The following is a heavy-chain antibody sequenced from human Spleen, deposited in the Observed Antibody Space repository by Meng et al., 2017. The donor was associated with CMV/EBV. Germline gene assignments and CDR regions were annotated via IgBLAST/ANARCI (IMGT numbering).Heavy chain of an antibody. V-gene: IGHV4-4*02. CDR1: GTSISTSNW. CDR3: ARVTEYGGNCFDS. Sequence: GSGTSISTSNWWSWVRQPPNKGLEWIGEVYHSGYTNYNPSLKSRVTMSVDRSKNQFSLKFSPVTAADTAVYYCARVTEYGGNCFDSWGQGTLVTVSS. CDR2: VYHSGYT. J-gene: IGHJ4*02. D-gene: IGHD4/OR15-4a*01.